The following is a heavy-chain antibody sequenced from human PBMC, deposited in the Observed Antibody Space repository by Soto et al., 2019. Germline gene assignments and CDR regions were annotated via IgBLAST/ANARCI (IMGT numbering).Heavy chain of an antibody. CDR1: GYTFTSYD. D-gene: IGHD2-8*01. V-gene: IGHV1-8*01. J-gene: IGHJ6*03. CDR2: MNPNNVNT. Sequence: QVQLVQSGAEVKKPGASVKVSCKASGYTFTSYDINWVRQATGHGLEWMGWMNPNNVNTGYAQKFQGRVTMTKNTSISTAYMGLSKLRSEATAVYYCARGYADPSKYYYSVDVWGKGTTVTVSS. CDR3: ARGYADPSKYYYSVDV.